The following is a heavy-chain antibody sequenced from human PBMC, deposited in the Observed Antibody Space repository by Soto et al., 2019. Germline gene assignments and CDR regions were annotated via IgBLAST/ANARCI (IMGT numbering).Heavy chain of an antibody. CDR3: AKDKTFGVVAWFDP. CDR2: IWYGGSST. D-gene: IGHD3-3*01. Sequence: PGGSLRLSCAASGFTFSSYGMHWVRQAPGKGLEWVAAIWYGGSSTYYADSVKGRFTISRDNSKNTLYLQMNSLRAEDTAVYYCAKDKTFGVVAWFDPWGQGTLVTVSS. CDR1: GFTFSSYG. V-gene: IGHV3-33*06. J-gene: IGHJ5*02.